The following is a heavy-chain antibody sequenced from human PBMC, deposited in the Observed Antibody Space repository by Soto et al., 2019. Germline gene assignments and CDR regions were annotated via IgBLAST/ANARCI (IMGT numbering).Heavy chain of an antibody. CDR3: AKYDIVLMVYANGMDV. CDR1: GGTFISYA. J-gene: IGHJ6*02. V-gene: IGHV3-23*01. Sequence: GGSLRLSCAASGGTFISYAMSWVRQAPGKGLEWVSAISGSGGSTYYADSVKGRFTISRDNSKNTLYLQMNSLRAEDTAVYYCAKYDIVLMVYANGMDVWGQGTTVTVSS. D-gene: IGHD2-8*01. CDR2: ISGSGGST.